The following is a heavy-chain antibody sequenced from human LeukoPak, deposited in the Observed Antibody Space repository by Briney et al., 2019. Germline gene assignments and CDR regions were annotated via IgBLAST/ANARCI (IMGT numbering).Heavy chain of an antibody. CDR2: IYPGDSDT. V-gene: IGHV5-51*01. J-gene: IGHJ6*02. Sequence: ESLKISCKGSGYSFTSYWIGWVRQMPGKGLEWMGIIYPGDSDTRYSPSFQGQVTISADKSISTAYLQWSSLKASDTAMYYCARSGDSSWFYYYYGMGVWGQGTTVTVSS. CDR1: GYSFTSYW. CDR3: ARSGDSSWFYYYYGMGV. D-gene: IGHD6-13*01.